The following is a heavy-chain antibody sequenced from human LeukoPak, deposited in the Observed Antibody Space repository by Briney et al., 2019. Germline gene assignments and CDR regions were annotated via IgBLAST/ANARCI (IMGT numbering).Heavy chain of an antibody. Sequence: PGESLRLSCAASGFTFSSCAMNWVRQAPGKGLEWVSSISGSGASTYDADSVKGRFTISRDNSKNTLYLQMNSLRAEDTAIYYCAKDRYGDYSFDSWGQGTLVTVSS. CDR1: GFTFSSCA. CDR2: ISGSGAST. V-gene: IGHV3-23*01. J-gene: IGHJ4*02. D-gene: IGHD4-17*01. CDR3: AKDRYGDYSFDS.